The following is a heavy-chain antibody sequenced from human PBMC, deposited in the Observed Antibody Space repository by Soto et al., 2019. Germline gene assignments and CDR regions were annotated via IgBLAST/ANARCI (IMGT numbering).Heavy chain of an antibody. V-gene: IGHV5-10-1*01. J-gene: IGHJ3*02. Sequence: PGESLKISCKGSGYSFTSYWISWVRQMPGKGLEWMGRIDPSDSYTNYSPSFQGHVTISADKSISTAYLQWSSLKASDTAMYYCARSRENYYDSSGYSDAFDIWGQGTIGTGSS. CDR3: ARSRENYYDSSGYSDAFDI. CDR1: GYSFTSYW. D-gene: IGHD3-22*01. CDR2: IDPSDSYT.